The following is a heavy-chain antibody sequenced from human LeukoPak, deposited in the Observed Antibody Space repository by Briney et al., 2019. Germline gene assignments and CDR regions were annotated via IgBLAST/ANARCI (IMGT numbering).Heavy chain of an antibody. J-gene: IGHJ4*02. V-gene: IGHV1-8*01. CDR3: ARNYYGTGDFDY. Sequence: GASVKVSCKASGYTFINYDINWVRQATGQGLEWMGWMTPKSGDTGYAQKLQGRVTMTRNTSIGTAYMELSSLISEDTAVYYCARNYYGTGDFDYWGQGTLVTVSS. D-gene: IGHD3-10*01. CDR1: GYTFINYD. CDR2: MTPKSGDT.